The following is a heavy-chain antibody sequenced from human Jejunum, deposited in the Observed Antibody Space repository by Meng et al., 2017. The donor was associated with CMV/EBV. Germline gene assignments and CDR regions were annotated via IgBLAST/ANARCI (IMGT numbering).Heavy chain of an antibody. CDR1: GFNFGRSA. CDR2: IYSGGST. CDR3: TTGRAH. J-gene: IGHJ4*02. Sequence: VELLDSGGGLVQPGGSLRLSCAASGFNFGRSAMSWVRQGPGKGLEWVSVIYSGGSTYYGDSVKDRFTISRDDSKNTLFLQMNSLKTEDTAVYYCTTGRAHWGQGTLVTVSS. V-gene: IGHV3-23*03.